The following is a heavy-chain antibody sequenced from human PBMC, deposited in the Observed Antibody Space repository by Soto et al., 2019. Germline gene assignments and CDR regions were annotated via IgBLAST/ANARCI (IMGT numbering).Heavy chain of an antibody. Sequence: SETLSLTCTVSGGSISSGGYYWSWIRQHPGKGLEWIGYIYYSGSTYYNPSLKSRVTISVDTSKNQFSLKLSSVTAADTAVYYCARGLFFTYYYDSSGYYYFDYWGQGTLVTVSS. D-gene: IGHD3-22*01. J-gene: IGHJ4*02. CDR1: GGSISSGGYY. CDR2: IYYSGST. CDR3: ARGLFFTYYYDSSGYYYFDY. V-gene: IGHV4-31*03.